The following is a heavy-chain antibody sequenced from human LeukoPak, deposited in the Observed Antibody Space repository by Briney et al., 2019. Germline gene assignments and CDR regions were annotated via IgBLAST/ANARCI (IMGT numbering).Heavy chain of an antibody. CDR1: GYTFSDYY. V-gene: IGHV1-2*02. Sequence: GASVKVSCKASGYTFSDYYMHWVRQAPGQGLEWMGWINPNSGGTNYAQKFQGRVTMTRDTSITTGYMELSRLRSEDTAVYYCAREVNGGVFDYWGQGTLVTVSS. CDR3: AREVNGGVFDY. D-gene: IGHD4-23*01. J-gene: IGHJ4*02. CDR2: INPNSGGT.